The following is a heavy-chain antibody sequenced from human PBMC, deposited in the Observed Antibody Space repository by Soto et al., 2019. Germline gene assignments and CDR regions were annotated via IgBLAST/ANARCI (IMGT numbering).Heavy chain of an antibody. J-gene: IGHJ4*02. D-gene: IGHD6-6*01. V-gene: IGHV3-23*01. Sequence: GGSLRLSCEVSGVTFSGDAMSWVRQAPGKGLEWVSAISGSGSSTYYAHSVKGRFTVSRDNSKNTLYLQLNSLRADDTAIYYCAKEGDNNSFLDYWGQGT. CDR3: AKEGDNNSFLDY. CDR2: ISGSGSST. CDR1: GVTFSGDA.